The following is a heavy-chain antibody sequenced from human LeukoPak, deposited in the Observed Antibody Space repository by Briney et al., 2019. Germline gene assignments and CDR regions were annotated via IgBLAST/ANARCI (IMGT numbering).Heavy chain of an antibody. J-gene: IGHJ4*02. CDR2: VSGRDDST. D-gene: IGHD3-9*01. CDR1: EFTFSNYA. CDR3: AKWGDYDILTGYYDPDY. Sequence: PGGSLRLSCAASEFTFSNYAMYWVRQAPGKGLEWVSAVSGRDDSTYYADSVKGRFTISRDTSKNTLYLQMNSLRAEDTAVYYCAKWGDYDILTGYYDPDYWGQGTLVTVSS. V-gene: IGHV3-23*01.